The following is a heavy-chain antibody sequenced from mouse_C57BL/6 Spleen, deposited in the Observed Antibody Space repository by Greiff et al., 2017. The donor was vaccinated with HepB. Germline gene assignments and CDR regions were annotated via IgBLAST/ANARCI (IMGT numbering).Heavy chain of an antibody. Sequence: VQLQESGPELVKPGASVKISCKASGYAFSSSWMNWVKQRPGKGLEWIGRIYPGDGDTNYNGKFKGKATLTADKSSSTAYMQLSSLTSEDSAVYFCARGIPGGFDYWGQGTTLTVSS. V-gene: IGHV1-82*01. CDR2: IYPGDGDT. J-gene: IGHJ2*01. CDR1: GYAFSSSW. CDR3: ARGIPGGFDY.